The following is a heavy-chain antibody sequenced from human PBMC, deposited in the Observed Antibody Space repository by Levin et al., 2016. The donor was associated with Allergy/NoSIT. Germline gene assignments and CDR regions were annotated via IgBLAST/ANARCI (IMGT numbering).Heavy chain of an antibody. CDR3: ATGYGDYAIV. J-gene: IGHJ4*02. D-gene: IGHD4-17*01. V-gene: IGHV1-24*01. Sequence: WVRQAPGQGLEWMGGFDPEDGETIYAQKFQGRVTMAEDTSTDTAYMELSSLRSEDTAVYYCATGYGDYAIVWGQGTLVTVSS. CDR2: FDPEDGET.